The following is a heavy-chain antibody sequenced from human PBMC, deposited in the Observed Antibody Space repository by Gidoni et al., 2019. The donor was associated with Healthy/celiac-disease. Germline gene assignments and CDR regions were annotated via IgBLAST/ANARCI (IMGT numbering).Heavy chain of an antibody. V-gene: IGHV3-72*01. CDR3: ARDRGSYYGYYFDY. D-gene: IGHD1-26*01. J-gene: IGHJ4*02. CDR1: GFTFSDHY. CDR2: TRNKANSYTT. Sequence: EVQLVESGGGLVQPGGSLRLSWAASGFTFSDHYMDWVRQAPGKGLEWVGRTRNKANSYTTEYAASVKGRFTISRDDSKNSLYLQMNSLKTEDTAVYYCARDRGSYYGYYFDYWGQGTLVTVSS.